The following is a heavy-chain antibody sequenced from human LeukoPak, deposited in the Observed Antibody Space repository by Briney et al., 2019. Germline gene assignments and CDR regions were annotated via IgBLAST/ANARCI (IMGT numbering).Heavy chain of an antibody. CDR2: INQSGST. CDR3: AREQGSSSWGEYYFDY. CDR1: GGSFSGYY. Sequence: SETLSLTCAVYGGSFSGYYWSWVRQPPGKGLEWIGEINQSGSTNYNPSLKSRVTISVDTSKNQFSLKLSSVTAAETAVYYCAREQGSSSWGEYYFDYWGQGTLVTVSS. V-gene: IGHV4-34*01. J-gene: IGHJ4*02. D-gene: IGHD6-13*01.